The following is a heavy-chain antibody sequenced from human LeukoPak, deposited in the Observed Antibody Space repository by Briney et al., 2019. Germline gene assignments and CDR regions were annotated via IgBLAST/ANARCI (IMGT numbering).Heavy chain of an antibody. Sequence: GGSLRLSCAASGFTFSSYSMNWVRQAPGKGLEWVSYISSSSSTIYYADSVKGRFTISRDNAKNSLYLQMNSLRAEDTAVYYCARADYGDYGWFDPWGQGTLVTVSS. CDR1: GFTFSSYS. CDR2: ISSSSSTI. J-gene: IGHJ5*02. V-gene: IGHV3-48*04. D-gene: IGHD4-17*01. CDR3: ARADYGDYGWFDP.